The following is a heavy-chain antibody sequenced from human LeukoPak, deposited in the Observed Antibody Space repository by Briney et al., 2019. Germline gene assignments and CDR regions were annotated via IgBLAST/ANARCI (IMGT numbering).Heavy chain of an antibody. CDR1: GGTFSSYA. CDR2: ISAYNGNT. V-gene: IGHV1-18*01. Sequence: ASVKVSCKASGGTFSSYAISWVRQAPGQGLEWMGWISAYNGNTNYAQKLQGRVTMTTDTSTSTAYMELRSLRSDDTAVYYCARTRYYDFWSGYSDYYYYYMDVWGKGTTVTVSS. D-gene: IGHD3-3*01. CDR3: ARTRYYDFWSGYSDYYYYYMDV. J-gene: IGHJ6*03.